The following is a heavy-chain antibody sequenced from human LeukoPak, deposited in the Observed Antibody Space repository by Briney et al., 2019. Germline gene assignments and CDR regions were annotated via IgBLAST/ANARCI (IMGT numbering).Heavy chain of an antibody. Sequence: GSLRLSCAASGFTVSSNYMSWVRQAPGKGLEWIGEINHSGSTNYNPSLKSRVTISVDTSKNQFSLKLSSVTAADTAVYYCARGGITAGWFDPWGQGTLVTVSS. CDR3: ARGGITAGWFDP. V-gene: IGHV4-34*01. J-gene: IGHJ5*02. CDR1: GFTVSSNY. D-gene: IGHD1-14*01. CDR2: INHSGST.